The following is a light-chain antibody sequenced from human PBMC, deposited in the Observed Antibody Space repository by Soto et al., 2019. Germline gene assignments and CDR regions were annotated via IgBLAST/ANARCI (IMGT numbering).Light chain of an antibody. Sequence: QSVLTQPPSVSGAPGQRVTISCTGSSSNIGAGYDVHWYQQLPGTAPKLLIYGNSNRPSGIPDRFSGSMSGTSASLAITGLQAEDEADYYCQCYDSSLSVLFGGGTKVTVL. V-gene: IGLV1-40*01. J-gene: IGLJ2*01. CDR3: QCYDSSLSVL. CDR2: GNS. CDR1: SSNIGAGYD.